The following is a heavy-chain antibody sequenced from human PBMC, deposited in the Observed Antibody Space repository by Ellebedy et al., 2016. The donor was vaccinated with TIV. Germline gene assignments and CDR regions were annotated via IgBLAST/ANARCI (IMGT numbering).Heavy chain of an antibody. V-gene: IGHV1-69*13. J-gene: IGHJ4*02. CDR2: IIPIFGTA. CDR1: RGTFSSYA. D-gene: IGHD2-21*01. CDR3: AREYCGGDCYPHFDY. Sequence: SVKVSXKASRGTFSSYAISWVRQAPGQGLEWMGGIIPIFGTANYAQKFQGRVTITADESTSTAYMELSSLRSEDTAVYYCAREYCGGDCYPHFDYWGQGTLVTVSS.